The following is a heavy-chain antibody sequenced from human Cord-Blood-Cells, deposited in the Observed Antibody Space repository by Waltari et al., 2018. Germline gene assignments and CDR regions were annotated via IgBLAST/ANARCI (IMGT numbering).Heavy chain of an antibody. CDR3: ARWYNWNYGPQRGMDV. CDR2: IWYDGSNK. J-gene: IGHJ6*02. CDR1: GFTFSSYG. Sequence: QVQLVESGGGVVQPGRSLRLSCAASGFTFSSYGMHWVRQAPGKGLEWVEVIWYDGSNKYYADSVKGRFTISRDNSKNTLYLQMNSLRAEDTAVYYCARWYNWNYGPQRGMDVWGQGTTVTVSS. D-gene: IGHD1-7*01. V-gene: IGHV3-33*01.